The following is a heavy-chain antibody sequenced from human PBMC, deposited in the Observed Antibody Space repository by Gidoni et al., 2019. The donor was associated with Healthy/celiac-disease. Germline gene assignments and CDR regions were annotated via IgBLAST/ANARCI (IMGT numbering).Heavy chain of an antibody. J-gene: IGHJ4*02. V-gene: IGHV3-23*01. D-gene: IGHD3-3*01. CDR2: ISGSGGST. CDR3: AKEGYRRDFWSGYYTPED. Sequence: LEWVSAISGSGGSTYYADSVKGRFTISRDNSKNTLYLQMNSLRAEDTAVYYCAKEGYRRDFWSGYYTPEDWGQGTLVTVSS.